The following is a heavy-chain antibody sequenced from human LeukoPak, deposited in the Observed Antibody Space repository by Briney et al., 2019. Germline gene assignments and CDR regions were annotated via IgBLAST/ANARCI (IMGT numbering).Heavy chain of an antibody. V-gene: IGHV4-31*03. CDR1: GGSISSGGYY. D-gene: IGHD5-12*01. CDR3: ARGISGYDYFGFDP. J-gene: IGHJ5*02. Sequence: PSETLSLTCTVSGGSISSGGYYWSLIRQHPGKGLEWIGYIYYSGSTYYNPSLKSRVTISVHTSKNQFSLKLSSVTAADTAVYYCARGISGYDYFGFDPWGQGTLVTVSS. CDR2: IYYSGST.